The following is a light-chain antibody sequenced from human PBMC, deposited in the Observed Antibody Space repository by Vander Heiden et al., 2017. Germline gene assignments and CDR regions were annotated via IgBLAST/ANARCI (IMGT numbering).Light chain of an antibody. CDR1: QSVSSSY. CDR2: GAS. J-gene: IGKJ2*01. Sequence: EIVFTQYPGTLSLSPGERATLSCRASQSVSSSYLAWYQQKPGQAPRLLIYGASSRATDIPDRFSGSGSGTDFTLTISRLEPEDFAVYYCQHYGSSLYTFGQGTKLEIK. V-gene: IGKV3-20*01. CDR3: QHYGSSLYT.